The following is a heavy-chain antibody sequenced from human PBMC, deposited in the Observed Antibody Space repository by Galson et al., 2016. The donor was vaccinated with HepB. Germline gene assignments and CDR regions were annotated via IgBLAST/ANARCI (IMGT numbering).Heavy chain of an antibody. Sequence: SLRLSCAASGITFRKYGMRWVRQAPGKGLEWVSGISGDDDTYYADSVKGRFTISRDKSKTTVYLQMNNLRAEDTALYYCAHWLYGDYDSWGQGTLVTVSS. V-gene: IGHV3-23*01. CDR1: GITFRKYG. CDR3: AHWLYGDYDS. J-gene: IGHJ5*01. CDR2: ISGDDDT. D-gene: IGHD4-17*01.